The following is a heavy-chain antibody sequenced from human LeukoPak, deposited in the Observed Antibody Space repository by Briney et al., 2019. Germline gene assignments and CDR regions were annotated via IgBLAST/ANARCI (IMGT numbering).Heavy chain of an antibody. D-gene: IGHD2-15*01. CDR1: GFTFSSYA. CDR2: ISGSGGST. CDR3: ARINTPVSVAFDV. J-gene: IGHJ3*01. V-gene: IGHV3-23*01. Sequence: GGSLRLSCAASGFTFSSYAMSWVRQAPGKGLEWVSAISGSGGSTYYADSVKGRFTISRDNSKNTLYLQMNSLRAEDTAVYYCARINTPVSVAFDVWGQGTMVTVSS.